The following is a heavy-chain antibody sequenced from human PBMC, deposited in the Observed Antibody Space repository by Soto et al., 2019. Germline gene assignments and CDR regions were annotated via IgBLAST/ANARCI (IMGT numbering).Heavy chain of an antibody. CDR2: IWYDGSNK. Sequence: QVQLVESGGGVVQPGRSLRLSCAASGFTFSSYGMHWVRQAPGKGLEWVAVIWYDGSNKYYADSVKGRFTISRDNSKNTLYLQMNSLRAEDTAVYYCARIADYYDGYDAFDIWGQGTMVTVSS. D-gene: IGHD3-22*01. CDR3: ARIADYYDGYDAFDI. CDR1: GFTFSSYG. J-gene: IGHJ3*02. V-gene: IGHV3-33*01.